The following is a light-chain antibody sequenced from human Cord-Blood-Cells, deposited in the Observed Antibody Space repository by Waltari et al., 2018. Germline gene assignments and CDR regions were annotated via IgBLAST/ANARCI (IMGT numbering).Light chain of an antibody. CDR1: QSISSY. CDR2: AAS. Sequence: DIQMTQSPSSLSASVGDRVTTTCRASQSISSYLNWYQQKPGKAPKLLIYAASSLQSGVPSRFGGSGSGTDFTLTISSLQPEDFATYYCQQSYSTPLTFGGGTKVGIK. J-gene: IGKJ4*01. V-gene: IGKV1-39*01. CDR3: QQSYSTPLT.